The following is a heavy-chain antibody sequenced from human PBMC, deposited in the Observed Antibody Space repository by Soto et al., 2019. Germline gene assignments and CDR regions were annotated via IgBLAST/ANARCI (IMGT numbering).Heavy chain of an antibody. V-gene: IGHV3-15*07. J-gene: IGHJ5*02. CDR1: GFTFSNAW. D-gene: IGHD2-15*01. CDR3: TTEPELGYCSGGSCFIPRSSFNWFDP. CDR2: IKSKTDGGTT. Sequence: GGSLRLSCAASGFTFSNAWMNWVRQAPGKGLEWVGRIKSKTDGGTTDYAAPVKGRFTISRDDSKNTLYLQMNSLKTGDTAVYYCTTEPELGYCSGGSCFIPRSSFNWFDPWGQGTLVTVSS.